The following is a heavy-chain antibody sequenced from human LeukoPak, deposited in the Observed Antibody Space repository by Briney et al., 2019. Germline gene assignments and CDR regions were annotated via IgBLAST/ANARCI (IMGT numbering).Heavy chain of an antibody. J-gene: IGHJ5*02. CDR2: IIPIFGTA. V-gene: IGHV1-69*13. D-gene: IGHD2-2*01. CDR1: GGTFSSYA. CDR3: ARGIVVQPSANWFDP. Sequence: SVKVSCKASGGTFSSYAISWVRQAPGQGLEWMGGIIPIFGTANYAQKFQGRVTITADESTSTAYMELSSLRFEDTAVYYCARGIVVQPSANWFDPWAREPRSPSPQ.